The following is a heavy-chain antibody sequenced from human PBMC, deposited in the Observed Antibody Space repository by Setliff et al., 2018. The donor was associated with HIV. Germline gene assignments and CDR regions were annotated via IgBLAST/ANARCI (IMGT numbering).Heavy chain of an antibody. V-gene: IGHV3-43D*03. Sequence: GGSLRLSCAASGFTFDDYAMHWVRQAPGKGLEWVSFISWDGGSSDYADSVKGRFTISRDNSKSSLFLQMDSLRAEDTAFYYCAALGYSSTWNYWGQGTLVNVSS. CDR3: AALGYSSTWNY. CDR2: ISWDGGSS. D-gene: IGHD6-13*01. J-gene: IGHJ4*02. CDR1: GFTFDDYA.